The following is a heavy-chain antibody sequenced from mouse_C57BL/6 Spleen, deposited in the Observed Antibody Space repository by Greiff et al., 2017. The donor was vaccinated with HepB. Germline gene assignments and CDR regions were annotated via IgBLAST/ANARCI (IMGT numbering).Heavy chain of an antibody. CDR2: INPYNGGT. J-gene: IGHJ2*01. CDR3: ARGKDYFDY. Sequence: EVQLQQSGPVLVKPGASVKMSCKASGYTFTDYYMNWVKQSHGKSLEWIGVINPYNGGTSYNQKFKGKATLTVDKSSSTAYMELNSRPSEDSAVYYWARGKDYFDYWGQGTTLTVSS. V-gene: IGHV1-19*01. CDR1: GYTFTDYY.